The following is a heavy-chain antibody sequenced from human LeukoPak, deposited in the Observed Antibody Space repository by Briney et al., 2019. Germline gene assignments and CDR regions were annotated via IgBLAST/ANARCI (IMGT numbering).Heavy chain of an antibody. CDR1: GYTLTELS. J-gene: IGHJ4*02. CDR3: ATDSSGWYLFDY. Sequence: GASVKVSCKVSGYTLTELSMHWVRQAPGKGLEWMGGFDPEDGETIYAQKFQGRVTMTEDTSTDTAYMELSSPRSEDTAVYYCATDSSGWYLFDYWGQGTLVAVSS. CDR2: FDPEDGET. D-gene: IGHD6-19*01. V-gene: IGHV1-24*01.